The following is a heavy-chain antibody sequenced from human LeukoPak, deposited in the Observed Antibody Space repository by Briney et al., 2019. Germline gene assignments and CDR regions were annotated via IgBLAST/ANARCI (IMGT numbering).Heavy chain of an antibody. CDR3: AREGVRGGRAHDY. CDR1: GFTFSIYA. J-gene: IGHJ4*02. D-gene: IGHD3-10*01. Sequence: GGSLTLPCAASGFTFSIYAMSWVRQAPGKGLEWVSAISGSGGSTYYADSVKGRFTISRDNSKNTLYLQMNSLRAEDTAVYYCAREGVRGGRAHDYWGQGTLVTVSS. CDR2: ISGSGGST. V-gene: IGHV3-23*01.